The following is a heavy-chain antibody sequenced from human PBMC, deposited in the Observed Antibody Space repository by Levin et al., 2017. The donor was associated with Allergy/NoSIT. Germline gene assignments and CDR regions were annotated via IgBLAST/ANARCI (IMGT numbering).Heavy chain of an antibody. D-gene: IGHD3/OR15-3a*01. J-gene: IGHJ2*01. CDR1: GGSISSYY. V-gene: IGHV4-59*01. CDR2: IYYSGST. CDR3: ARVIWDWEYWYFDL. Sequence: SETLSLTCTVSGGSISSYYWSWIRQPPGKGLEWIGYIYYSGSTNYNPSLKSRVTISVDTSKNQFSLKLSSVTAADTAVYYCARVIWDWEYWYFDLWGRGTLVTVSS.